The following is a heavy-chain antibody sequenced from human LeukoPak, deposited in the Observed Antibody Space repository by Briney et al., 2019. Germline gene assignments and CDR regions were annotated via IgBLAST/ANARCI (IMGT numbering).Heavy chain of an antibody. D-gene: IGHD2-21*02. CDR3: AHRGSGPYCGGDCYSNWFDP. Sequence: GPTLVNPTQTLTLTCTFSGFSLSTSGVGVGWIRQPPGKALEWLALIYWDDDKRYSPSLKSRLTITKDTSKNQVVLTMTNMDPVDTATYYCAHRGSGPYCGGDCYSNWFDPWGQGTLVTVSS. CDR2: IYWDDDK. V-gene: IGHV2-5*02. J-gene: IGHJ5*02. CDR1: GFSLSTSGVG.